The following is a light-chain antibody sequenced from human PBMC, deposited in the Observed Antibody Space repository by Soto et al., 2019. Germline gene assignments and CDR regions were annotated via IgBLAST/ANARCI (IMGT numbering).Light chain of an antibody. CDR3: CSYAASTTYVG. J-gene: IGLJ2*01. Sequence: QSALTQPASVSGSPGQSITISCTGTSSDVGNFKFVSWYQQHPGKAPNLLIYEGYKRPSEVSNRFSGSKSGNTASLTISGLQAEDEADYHCCSYAASTTYVGLGGGTKLPVL. V-gene: IGLV2-23*01. CDR2: EGY. CDR1: SSDVGNFKF.